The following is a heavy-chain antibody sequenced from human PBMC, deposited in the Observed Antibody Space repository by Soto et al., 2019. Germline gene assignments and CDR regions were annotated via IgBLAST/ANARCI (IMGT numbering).Heavy chain of an antibody. J-gene: IGHJ4*02. Sequence: AASVKVSCKASGYTFSSSPLHWVRQAPGQRPEWMGWINTANDDTKYSQKFQDRVTLTRDTSASTAYMEVSSLTPEDTAVYYCARDEGVASGNWGQGTLVTVSS. V-gene: IGHV1-3*04. CDR2: INTANDDT. D-gene: IGHD5-12*01. CDR3: ARDEGVASGN. CDR1: GYTFSSSP.